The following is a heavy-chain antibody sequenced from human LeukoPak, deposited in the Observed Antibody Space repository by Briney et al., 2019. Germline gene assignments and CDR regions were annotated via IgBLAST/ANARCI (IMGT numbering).Heavy chain of an antibody. CDR3: AIPTRYCSSTSCYAPFDY. CDR2: INHSGST. D-gene: IGHD2-2*01. J-gene: IGHJ4*02. V-gene: IGHV4-34*01. Sequence: SETLSLTCAVYGGSFSGYYWSWIRQPPGNGLEWIGEINHSGSTNYNPSLKSRVTISVDTSKNQFSLNLSSVTAADTAVYYCAIPTRYCSSTSCYAPFDYWGQGTLVTVSS. CDR1: GGSFSGYY.